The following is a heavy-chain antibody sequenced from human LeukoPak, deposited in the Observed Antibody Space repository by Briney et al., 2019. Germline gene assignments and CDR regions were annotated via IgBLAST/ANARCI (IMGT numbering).Heavy chain of an antibody. J-gene: IGHJ4*02. V-gene: IGHV4-59*08. D-gene: IGHD5-18*01. Sequence: SETLSLTCTVSSGSMDGYYWSWIRQPPGKGLEWIGYIYYSGNTNYNPSLKSRVTISVDTSKNQFSLKLSSVTAADTAVYYCARLRYSNLGYSSPIDYWGQGTLVTVSS. CDR2: IYYSGNT. CDR1: SGSMDGYY. CDR3: ARLRYSNLGYSSPIDY.